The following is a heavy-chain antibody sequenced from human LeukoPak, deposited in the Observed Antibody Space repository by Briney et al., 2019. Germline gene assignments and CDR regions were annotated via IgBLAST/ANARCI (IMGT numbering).Heavy chain of an antibody. Sequence: GGSLRLPCAASGFTFSNYAMHWVRQTPGKGLEWVAVISYDGSNKYYADSVKGRFTISRDNSENTLYLQINSLRLEDSALYYCATVNTVDYWGQGTLVTVSS. D-gene: IGHD4-17*01. CDR2: ISYDGSNK. CDR3: ATVNTVDY. J-gene: IGHJ4*02. CDR1: GFTFSNYA. V-gene: IGHV3-30*04.